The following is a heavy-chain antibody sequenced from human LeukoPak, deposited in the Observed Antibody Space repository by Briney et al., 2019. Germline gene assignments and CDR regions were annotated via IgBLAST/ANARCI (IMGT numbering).Heavy chain of an antibody. CDR3: ARDIGYSYTYGMDV. CDR2: INAGNGNT. D-gene: IGHD5-18*01. Sequence: ASVKVSCKASGYTFTSYAMHWVRQAPGQRLEWMGWINAGNGNTKYSQKFQGRVTITRDTSASTAYIELSSLRSEDTAVYYCARDIGYSYTYGMDVWGQGTTVTVSS. V-gene: IGHV1-3*01. J-gene: IGHJ6*02. CDR1: GYTFTSYA.